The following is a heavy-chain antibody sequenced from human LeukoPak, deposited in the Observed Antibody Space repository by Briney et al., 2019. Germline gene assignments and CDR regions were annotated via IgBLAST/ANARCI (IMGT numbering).Heavy chain of an antibody. J-gene: IGHJ6*02. CDR2: INHSGST. Sequence: SETLSLTCAVYGGSFSGYYWSWIRQPPGKGLEWIGEINHSGSTNYNPSLKSRVTISVDTPKNRFSLKLSPVTAADTAVYYCARVRLHCSSTSCSYYYYYGMDVWGQGTTVTVSS. D-gene: IGHD2-2*01. V-gene: IGHV4-34*01. CDR1: GGSFSGYY. CDR3: ARVRLHCSSTSCSYYYYYGMDV.